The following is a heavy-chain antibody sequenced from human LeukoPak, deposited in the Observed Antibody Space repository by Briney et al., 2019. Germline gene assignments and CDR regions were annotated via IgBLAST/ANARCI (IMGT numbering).Heavy chain of an antibody. CDR1: AFTFSSYS. CDR3: ARDAGQWLVQDAFDY. D-gene: IGHD6-19*01. Sequence: GGSLRLSCAASAFTFSSYSMNWVRQAPGKGLEWVSSISSSSSYIYYADSVKGRFTISRDNAKNSLYLQMNSLRAEDTAVYYCARDAGQWLVQDAFDYWGQGTLVTVSS. J-gene: IGHJ4*02. CDR2: ISSSSSYI. V-gene: IGHV3-21*01.